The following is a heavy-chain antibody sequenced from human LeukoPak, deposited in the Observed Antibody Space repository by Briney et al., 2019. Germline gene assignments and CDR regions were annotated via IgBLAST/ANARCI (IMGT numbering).Heavy chain of an antibody. J-gene: IGHJ4*02. CDR2: IYPNRGGT. Sequence: ASVKVSCKGSGYTFTDHYMHWVRQAPGQGLEWMGWIYPNRGGTNYAQKFQGRVTMTRDTSINTAYMELSRLRSDDTAVYYCARAYDGSGNLDYWGQGTLVTVSS. V-gene: IGHV1-2*02. CDR1: GYTFTDHY. CDR3: ARAYDGSGNLDY. D-gene: IGHD3-22*01.